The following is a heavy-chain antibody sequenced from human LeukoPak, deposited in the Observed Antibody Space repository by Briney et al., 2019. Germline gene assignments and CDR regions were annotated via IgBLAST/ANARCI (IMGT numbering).Heavy chain of an antibody. V-gene: IGHV3-7*01. CDR3: AKDGMECSGGSCYFEFFDF. CDR1: GFTFSRYW. CDR2: VKQDGSEK. J-gene: IGHJ4*02. D-gene: IGHD2-15*01. Sequence: GGSLRLSCAASGFTFSRYWMSWVRQAPGKGLEWVANVKQDGSEKYYVDSVRGRFTISRDNAKNSVYLQMNSLRAEDTAVYYCAKDGMECSGGSCYFEFFDFWGQGTLVTVSS.